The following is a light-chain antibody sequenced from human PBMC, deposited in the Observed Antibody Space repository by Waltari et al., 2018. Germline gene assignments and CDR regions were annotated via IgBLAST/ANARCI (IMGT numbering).Light chain of an antibody. CDR1: QSVSRS. CDR2: GAS. Sequence: IVLTQSPGTLSLSPGDRATLSCRASQSVSRSLAWYQQKPGQAPKLLIYGASTRATGIPDRFTGSRSGTDFSLTISSLEPEDFAIYFCQHYVRLPATFGQGTKVEIK. V-gene: IGKV3-20*01. J-gene: IGKJ1*01. CDR3: QHYVRLPAT.